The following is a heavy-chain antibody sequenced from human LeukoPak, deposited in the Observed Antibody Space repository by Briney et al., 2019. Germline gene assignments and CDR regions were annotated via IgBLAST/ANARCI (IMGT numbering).Heavy chain of an antibody. D-gene: IGHD3-16*01. CDR1: GFTFSTYG. CDR3: VRWGSAGLTLDY. CDR2: IWSDGTNK. J-gene: IGHJ4*02. Sequence: GGSLRLSCAASGFTFSTYGLHWVRQAPGKGLEWVAVIWSDGTNKYYTDSVKGRFTISKDNSRNTLNLQMDSLRVEDTAVYYCVRWGSAGLTLDYWGQGTLVTVSS. V-gene: IGHV3-33*01.